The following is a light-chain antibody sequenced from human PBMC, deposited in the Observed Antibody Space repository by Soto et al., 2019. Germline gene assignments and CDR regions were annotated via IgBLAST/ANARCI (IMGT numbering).Light chain of an antibody. J-gene: IGLJ1*01. Sequence: QAVVTQEPSLTVSPGGTVTLTCASSTGAVTSGYYPNWFQQKPGQAPRALIYSTSNTHSWTPARFSGSLLGGKAALTLSGVRPEDEAEYYCLLYYAGAYVFGTGTKVTVL. CDR2: STS. V-gene: IGLV7-43*01. CDR3: LLYYAGAYV. CDR1: TGAVTSGYY.